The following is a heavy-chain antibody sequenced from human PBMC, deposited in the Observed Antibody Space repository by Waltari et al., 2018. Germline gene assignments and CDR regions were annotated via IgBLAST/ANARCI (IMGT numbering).Heavy chain of an antibody. J-gene: IGHJ4*02. CDR2: IYTSGST. CDR1: GGSIRSYY. Sequence: QVQLQESGPGLVKPSETLSLTCTVSGGSIRSYYWSWIRQPAGKGLEWIGRIYTSGSTNYNPSLKSRVTMSVDTSKNQFSLKLSSVTAADTAVYYCARGDLMYGSGSYYNVFDYWGQGTLVTVSS. V-gene: IGHV4-4*07. CDR3: ARGDLMYGSGSYYNVFDY. D-gene: IGHD3-10*01.